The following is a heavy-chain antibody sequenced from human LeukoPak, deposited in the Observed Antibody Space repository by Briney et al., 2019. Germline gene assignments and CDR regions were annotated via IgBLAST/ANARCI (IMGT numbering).Heavy chain of an antibody. CDR1: GFTFSSYW. J-gene: IGHJ4*02. V-gene: IGHV3-7*03. CDR2: IKQDGSEK. D-gene: IGHD3-16*01. CDR3: AKGGDAFDY. Sequence: GGSLRLSCAAPGFTFSSYWMNWVRQAPGKGLEWVAHIKQDGSEKYYVDSVKGRFTISRDNAKNSLYLQMNSLRAEDTAVYYCAKGGDAFDYWGQGTLVTVSS.